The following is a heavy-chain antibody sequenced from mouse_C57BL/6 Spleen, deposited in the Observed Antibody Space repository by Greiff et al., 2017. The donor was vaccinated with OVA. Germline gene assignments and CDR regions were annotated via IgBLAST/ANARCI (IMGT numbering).Heavy chain of an antibody. CDR1: GYTFTSYG. CDR3: AGGYDAMEY. CDR2: IYPRSGNT. J-gene: IGHJ4*01. Sequence: VQLQESGAELARPGASVKLSCTASGYTFTSYGISWVKQRTGQGLEWIGEIYPRSGNTYYNEKFKDKATLTADKSSSTAYMELRSLTSEDSAVYFCAGGYDAMEYWGQGTSVTVSS. D-gene: IGHD2-10*02. V-gene: IGHV1-81*01.